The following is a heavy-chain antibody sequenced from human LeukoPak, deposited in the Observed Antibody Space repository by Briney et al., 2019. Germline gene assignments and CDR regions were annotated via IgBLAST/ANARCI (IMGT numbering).Heavy chain of an antibody. Sequence: AASVKVSCKAAGGTFSSYAVNWVRQAPGQGLEWMGGIIPMFGTTTYAQKFQDRVTITTDESTSTFYMELTSLKFDDSAVYFCARESGTVPFYNALTGRQDYYFYYMDVWGKGTTVTVSS. D-gene: IGHD3-9*01. CDR3: ARESGTVPFYNALTGRQDYYFYYMDV. CDR1: GGTFSSYA. CDR2: IIPMFGTT. J-gene: IGHJ6*03. V-gene: IGHV1-69*05.